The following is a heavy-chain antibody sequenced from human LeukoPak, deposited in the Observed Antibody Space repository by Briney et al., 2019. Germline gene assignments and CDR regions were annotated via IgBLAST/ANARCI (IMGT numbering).Heavy chain of an antibody. Sequence: GGSLRLSCAASGFTSSNSWMTWVRQAPGKGLEWVANINQDESEKYYVGSVMGRFTVSRDNAKNSVYLQMNSLRVEDSAVYYCARRRDDSSSDYWGQGTLVTVSS. D-gene: IGHD6-13*01. CDR2: INQDESEK. V-gene: IGHV3-7*01. CDR1: GFTSSNSW. J-gene: IGHJ4*02. CDR3: ARRRDDSSSDY.